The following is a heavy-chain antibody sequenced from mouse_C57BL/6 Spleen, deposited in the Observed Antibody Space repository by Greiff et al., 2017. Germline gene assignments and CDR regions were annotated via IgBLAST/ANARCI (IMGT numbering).Heavy chain of an antibody. CDR2: INPSNGGT. Sequence: QVQLQQSGTELVKPGASVKLSCKASGYTFTSYWMHWVKQRPGQGLEWIGNINPSNGGTNYNEKFKSKATLTVDKSSSTAYMQLSSLTSEDSAVYYCAPFTTVVGHWYFDVWGTGTTVTVSS. D-gene: IGHD1-1*01. CDR3: APFTTVVGHWYFDV. V-gene: IGHV1-53*01. CDR1: GYTFTSYW. J-gene: IGHJ1*03.